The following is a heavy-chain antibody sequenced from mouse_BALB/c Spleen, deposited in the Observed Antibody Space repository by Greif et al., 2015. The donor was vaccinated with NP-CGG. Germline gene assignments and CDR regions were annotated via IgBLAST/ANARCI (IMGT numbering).Heavy chain of an antibody. Sequence: VKVVESGPGLVAPSQSLSITCTVSGFSLTGYGVNWVRQPPGKGLEWLGMIWGDGSTDYNSALKSRLSISKDNSKSXVFLKMNSLQTDDTARYYCARHYAHYAMDYWGQGTSVTVSS. V-gene: IGHV2-6-7*01. D-gene: IGHD1-1*02. CDR3: ARHYAHYAMDY. CDR1: GFSLTGYG. CDR2: IWGDGST. J-gene: IGHJ4*01.